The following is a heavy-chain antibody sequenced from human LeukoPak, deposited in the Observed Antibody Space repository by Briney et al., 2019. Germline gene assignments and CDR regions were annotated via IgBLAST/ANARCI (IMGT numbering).Heavy chain of an antibody. CDR2: IYYSGST. V-gene: IGHV4-59*01. D-gene: IGHD3-22*01. CDR3: ARAGPTYYYDSSGYYRGIWFDP. Sequence: SETLSLTCTVSGGSISSYYWSWIRQPPGKGLEWIGYIYYSGSTNYNPSLKSRVTISVDTSKNQFSLKLSSVTAADTAVYYCARAGPTYYYDSSGYYRGIWFDPWGQGTLVTVSS. CDR1: GGSISSYY. J-gene: IGHJ5*02.